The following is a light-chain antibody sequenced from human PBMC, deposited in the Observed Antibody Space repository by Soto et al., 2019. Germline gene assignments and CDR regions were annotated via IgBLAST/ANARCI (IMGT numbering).Light chain of an antibody. J-gene: IGKJ1*01. V-gene: IGKV3-11*01. CDR3: QQRCNGPRWT. Sequence: PGERATLSCMTSQSVSSYLAWYQQKPGQAPRLLIYDAPNRATGIPARFSGSGSGTDFTLTISSLGPEDFAVYYCQQRCNGPRWTFGQGTKVDTK. CDR1: QSVSSY. CDR2: DAP.